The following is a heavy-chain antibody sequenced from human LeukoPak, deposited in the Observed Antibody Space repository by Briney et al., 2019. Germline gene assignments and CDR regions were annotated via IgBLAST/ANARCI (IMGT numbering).Heavy chain of an antibody. Sequence: GGSLRLSCAASGFTFDDYAMHWVRQAPGKGLEWVSLISGDGGSTYYADFVKGRFTISRDNSKNSLYLQMNSLRTEDTALYYCAKDGGPHYYDSSGIIDYWGQGTLVTVSS. J-gene: IGHJ4*02. CDR2: ISGDGGST. D-gene: IGHD3-22*01. CDR1: GFTFDDYA. CDR3: AKDGGPHYYDSSGIIDY. V-gene: IGHV3-43*02.